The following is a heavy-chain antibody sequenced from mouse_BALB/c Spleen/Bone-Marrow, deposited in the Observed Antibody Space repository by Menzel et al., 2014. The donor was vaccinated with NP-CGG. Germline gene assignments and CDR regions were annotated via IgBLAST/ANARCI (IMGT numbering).Heavy chain of an antibody. CDR3: ARGATVVARYFDS. J-gene: IGHJ2*01. D-gene: IGHD1-1*01. Sequence: QVQLQQSGAELAKPGASVMMSCKASGYTFTSYWMHWVKQRPGQALEWIGYINPSTGYTEFNQKFKDKATSTADKSSSTAYMHLSSLTSEDSAVYYCARGATVVARYFDSWGQGTTLTVSS. CDR2: INPSTGYT. CDR1: GYTFTSYW. V-gene: IGHV1-7*01.